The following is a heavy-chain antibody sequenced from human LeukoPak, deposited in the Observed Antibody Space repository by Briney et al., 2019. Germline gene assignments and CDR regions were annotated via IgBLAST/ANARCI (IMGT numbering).Heavy chain of an antibody. CDR2: IYYSGST. CDR1: GGSISSHY. CDR3: ARGSDKYYYDSSGYSDY. D-gene: IGHD3-22*01. J-gene: IGHJ4*02. V-gene: IGHV4-59*11. Sequence: KSSETLSLTCSVSGGSISSHYWSWIRQPPGKGLEWIGYIYYSGSTNYNPSLKSRVTISVDTSKNQFSLKLSSVTAADTAVYYCARGSDKYYYDSSGYSDYWGQGTLVTVSS.